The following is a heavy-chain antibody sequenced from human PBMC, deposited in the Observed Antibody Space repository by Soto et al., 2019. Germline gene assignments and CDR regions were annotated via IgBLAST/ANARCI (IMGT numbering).Heavy chain of an antibody. CDR1: GFTFSRHG. CDR2: IRYDGTSQ. J-gene: IGHJ4*02. V-gene: IGHV3-33*01. Sequence: RGPLRLSSTASGFTFSRHGKHGVRQTPGKGLEWVAGIRYDGTSQDSADSVKGRFTISRDNSKNTLYLQMDSLRAEDTAVYFCARDTLLLARITTFDHWGQGALVTVPS. D-gene: IGHD1-1*01. CDR3: ARDTLLLARITTFDH.